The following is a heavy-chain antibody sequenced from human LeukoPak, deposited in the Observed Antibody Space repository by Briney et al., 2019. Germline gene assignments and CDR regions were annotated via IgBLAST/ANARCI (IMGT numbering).Heavy chain of an antibody. V-gene: IGHV3-30*02. D-gene: IGHD4-23*01. CDR2: IRYDGSNK. Sequence: GGSLRLSCAASGFTFSSYGMHWVSQAPGRGLEWVAFIRYDGSNKYYADSVKGRFTISRDNSKNTLYLQMNSLRAEDTAVYYCAREDYGGNYDAFDIWGQGTIVTVSS. J-gene: IGHJ3*02. CDR1: GFTFSSYG. CDR3: AREDYGGNYDAFDI.